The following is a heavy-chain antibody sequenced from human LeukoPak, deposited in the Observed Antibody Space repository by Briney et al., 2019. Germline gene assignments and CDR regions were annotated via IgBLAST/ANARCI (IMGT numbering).Heavy chain of an antibody. D-gene: IGHD3-22*01. CDR3: ARLLDNDISGDPDTFDV. CDR1: GGSLSGHY. J-gene: IGHJ3*01. Sequence: SDTLSLTCTVSGGSLSGHYWSWIRQPTGKGLEWIGYVSYTGRTKYNPSLQSRVTISIDTSKSQFSLKLTSVTSADTAVYSCARLLDNDISGDPDTFDVWGQGTTVIVSS. CDR2: VSYTGRT. V-gene: IGHV4-59*07.